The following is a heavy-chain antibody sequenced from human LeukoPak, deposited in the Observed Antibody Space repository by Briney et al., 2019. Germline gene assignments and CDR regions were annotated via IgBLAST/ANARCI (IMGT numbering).Heavy chain of an antibody. CDR1: GFTFSSYS. Sequence: GGSLRLSCAASGFTFSSYSINWVRQAPGEGLEWVSVINAGGETTYYADSVKGRFTISRDNSKNMLFLQMNSLRAEDTAVYYCAKKTGGNYPFDWWGQGTLVTVSS. J-gene: IGHJ4*02. CDR3: AKKTGGNYPFDW. CDR2: INAGGETT. D-gene: IGHD1-26*01. V-gene: IGHV3-23*01.